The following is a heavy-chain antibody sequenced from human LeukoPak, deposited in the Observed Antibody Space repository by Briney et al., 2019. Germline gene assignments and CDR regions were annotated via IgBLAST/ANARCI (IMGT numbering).Heavy chain of an antibody. CDR3: AKDTHRYCSGGSRTKFDP. CDR2: ISCNSGSI. J-gene: IGHJ5*02. Sequence: GGSVRLSCSASGFTFDAYAMHWVRQAPGKGLEWVSGISCNSGSIGYADSVKRRFTISRDNAKNSLYLQMNSLRAEDTALYYCAKDTHRYCSGGSRTKFDPWGEGTLVTVSS. V-gene: IGHV3-9*01. D-gene: IGHD2-15*01. CDR1: GFTFDAYA.